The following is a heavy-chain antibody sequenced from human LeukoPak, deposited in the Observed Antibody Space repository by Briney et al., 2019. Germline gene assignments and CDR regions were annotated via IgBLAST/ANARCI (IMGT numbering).Heavy chain of an antibody. CDR1: GYTFTSYG. CDR2: ISACNGNT. Sequence: ASVKVSCKASGYTFTSYGISWVRQAPGQGLEWMGWISACNGNTNYAQKLQGRVTMTTDTSTSTAYMELRSLRSDDTAVYYCARDSPFIAAGGYNWFDPWGQGTLVTVSS. CDR3: ARDSPFIAAGGYNWFDP. V-gene: IGHV1-18*01. J-gene: IGHJ5*02. D-gene: IGHD6-13*01.